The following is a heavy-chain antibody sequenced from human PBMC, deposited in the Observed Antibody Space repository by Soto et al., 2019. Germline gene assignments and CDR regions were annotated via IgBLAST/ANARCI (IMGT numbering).Heavy chain of an antibody. D-gene: IGHD2-21*01. V-gene: IGHV5-51*01. CDR1: GYSFPKYY. CDR2: IYPDDSDT. Sequence: PGESLKISCKGSGYSFPKYYIGWVRQMPGKDLEWMAIIYPDDSDTRYSPSFQGQVTISADKSISTAYLQWSSLKASDTAMYYCVRMSFSGDGYLSYYYYGMDVWGQGTTVTVSS. J-gene: IGHJ6*02. CDR3: VRMSFSGDGYLSYYYYGMDV.